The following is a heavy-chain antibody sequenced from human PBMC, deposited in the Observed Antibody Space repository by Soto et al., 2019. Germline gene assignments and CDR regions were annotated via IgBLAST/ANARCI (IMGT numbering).Heavy chain of an antibody. V-gene: IGHV3-30-3*01. D-gene: IGHD3-10*01. J-gene: IGHJ6*02. CDR3: ARDLAYYYGSGSLPYYYYYGMDV. CDR1: GFTFSSYA. CDR2: ISYDGSNK. Sequence: QVQLVESGGGVVQPGRSLRLSCAASGFTFSSYAMHWVRQAPGKGLEWVAVISYDGSNKYYADSVKGRFTISRDNSKNTLYLQNNSLRAEDTAVYYCARDLAYYYGSGSLPYYYYYGMDVWGQGTTVTVSS.